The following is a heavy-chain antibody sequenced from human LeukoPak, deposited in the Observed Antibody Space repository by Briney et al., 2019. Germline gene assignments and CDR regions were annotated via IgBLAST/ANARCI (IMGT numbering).Heavy chain of an antibody. D-gene: IGHD3-16*01. V-gene: IGHV1-2*02. CDR1: GYTFTGYY. J-gene: IGHJ4*02. CDR2: INPNSGDT. Sequence: ASVKVSCKASGYTFTGYYMHWVRQAPGQGLEWMGWINPNSGDTKYAQKFQGRVTMTRDTSISTAYMELSRLRSDNTAVYYCATQRGSYLWGTDFDYWGQGTLVTVSS. CDR3: ATQRGSYLWGTDFDY.